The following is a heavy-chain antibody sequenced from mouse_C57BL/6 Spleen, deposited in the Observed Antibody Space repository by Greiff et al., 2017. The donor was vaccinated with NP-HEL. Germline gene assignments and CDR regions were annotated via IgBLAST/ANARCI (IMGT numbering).Heavy chain of an antibody. V-gene: IGHV5-9*01. D-gene: IGHD3-2*02. CDR3: ARRGTAQATRYYAMDY. CDR2: ISGGGGNT. J-gene: IGHJ4*01. CDR1: GFTFSSYT. Sequence: EVQRVESGGGLVKPGGSLKLSCAASGFTFSSYTMSWVRQTPEKRLEWVATISGGGGNTYYPDSVKGRFTISRDNAKNTLYLQMSSLRSEDTALYYCARRGTAQATRYYAMDYWGQGTSVTVSS.